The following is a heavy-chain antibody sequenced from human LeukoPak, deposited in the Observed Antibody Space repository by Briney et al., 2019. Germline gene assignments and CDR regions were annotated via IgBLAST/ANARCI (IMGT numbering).Heavy chain of an antibody. D-gene: IGHD5-12*01. CDR3: ARAVDIVATDY. V-gene: IGHV1-8*01. CDR1: GYTFTSYD. J-gene: IGHJ4*02. Sequence: ASVKVSCKASGYTFTSYDINWVRQATGQELEWMGWMNPNSGNTGYAQKFQGRVTITRNTSISTAYMELSSLRSEDTAVYYCARAVDIVATDYWGQGTLVTVSS. CDR2: MNPNSGNT.